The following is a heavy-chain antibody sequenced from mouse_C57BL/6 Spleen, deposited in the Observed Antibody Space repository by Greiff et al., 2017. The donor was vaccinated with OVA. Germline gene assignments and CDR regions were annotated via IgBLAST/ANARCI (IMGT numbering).Heavy chain of an antibody. D-gene: IGHD2-3*01. CDR2: INPSNGGT. J-gene: IGHJ4*01. V-gene: IGHV1-53*01. Sequence: QVQLQQPGTELVKPGASVKLSCKASGYTFTSYWMHWVKQRPGQGLDWIGNINPSNGGTNYNEKFKSKATLTVDKSSSTAYMQLSSLTSEDSAVYYCASEGGGYSYAMDYWGQGTSVTVSS. CDR3: ASEGGGYSYAMDY. CDR1: GYTFTSYW.